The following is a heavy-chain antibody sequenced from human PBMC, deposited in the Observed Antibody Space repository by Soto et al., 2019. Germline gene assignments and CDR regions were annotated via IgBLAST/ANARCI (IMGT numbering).Heavy chain of an antibody. Sequence: QVQLEESGPGLVKPSETLSLTCNVSGDSISTYYWNWVRQPPGQGLEWIGYIHYSGSTKYEPSLKSRVTISVDMSNNQFSLELTSVTAADTAVYYCARSLSIGYYWNPVDLWVQGTVVTVSS. J-gene: IGHJ3*01. V-gene: IGHV4-59*01. CDR1: GDSISTYY. CDR3: ARSLSIGYYWNPVDL. CDR2: IHYSGST. D-gene: IGHD3-22*01.